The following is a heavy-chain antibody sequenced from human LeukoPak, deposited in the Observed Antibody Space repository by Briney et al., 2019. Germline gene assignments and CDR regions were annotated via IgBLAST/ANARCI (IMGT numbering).Heavy chain of an antibody. Sequence: PSETLSLTCTVSGGSISSYYWSWIRQPAGKGLEWIGRIYTSGSTNYNPSLKSRVTMSVDTSKNQFSLKVSSVTAADTAVYYCASDRCSSTSCSQYSWFDPWGQGTLVTVSS. D-gene: IGHD2-2*01. CDR1: GGSISSYY. V-gene: IGHV4-4*07. J-gene: IGHJ5*02. CDR3: ASDRCSSTSCSQYSWFDP. CDR2: IYTSGST.